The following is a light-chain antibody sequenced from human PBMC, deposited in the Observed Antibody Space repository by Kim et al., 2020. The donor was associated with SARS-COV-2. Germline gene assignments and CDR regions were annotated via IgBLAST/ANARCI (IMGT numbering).Light chain of an antibody. CDR1: QSLGSN. J-gene: IGKJ1*01. V-gene: IGKV3-15*01. Sequence: EIVMTQSPATLSVSPGERASLSCRASQSLGSNLAWHQQKPGQAPRLLMYGASTRATGIPARFSGSGSGTEFTLTISSLQSEDFAVYFCQQYNYWPPTFGQGTKVEIK. CDR3: QQYNYWPPT. CDR2: GAS.